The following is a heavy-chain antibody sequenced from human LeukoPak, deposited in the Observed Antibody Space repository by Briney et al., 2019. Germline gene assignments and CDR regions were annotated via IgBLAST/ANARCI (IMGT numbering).Heavy chain of an antibody. CDR2: IRPGGSET. CDR1: GFTFTSFS. J-gene: IGHJ4*02. D-gene: IGHD2-2*02. Sequence: GGSLRLSCAVSGFTFTSFSMSWVRQVPGKGLEWVATIRPGGSETYYVDSVKDRFTISRDNAGNSLYLQMNSLRAEDTAMYYCARAMFEPDYTDIYRPFAYWGPGTLVTVSS. CDR3: ARAMFEPDYTDIYRPFAY. V-gene: IGHV3-7*01.